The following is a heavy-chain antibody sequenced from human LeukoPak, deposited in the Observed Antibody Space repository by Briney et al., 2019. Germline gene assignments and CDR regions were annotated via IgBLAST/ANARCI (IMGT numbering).Heavy chain of an antibody. Sequence: GESLQTSCKGSGYSSTSYWISWVRQMPGKGLEWMGRIDPCDSYTNYSPSFQGHVTISADKSISTAYLQWSSLKASDTAMYYCARHLPSTYYYDSSSYPPDDYWGQGTLVTVSS. V-gene: IGHV5-10-1*01. CDR1: GYSSTSYW. CDR2: IDPCDSYT. D-gene: IGHD3-22*01. CDR3: ARHLPSTYYYDSSSYPPDDY. J-gene: IGHJ4*02.